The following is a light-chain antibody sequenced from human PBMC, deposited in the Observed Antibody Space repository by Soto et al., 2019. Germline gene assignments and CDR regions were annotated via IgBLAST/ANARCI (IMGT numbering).Light chain of an antibody. V-gene: IGLV1-36*01. CDR2: YDD. CDR3: AAWDGSLNGYV. J-gene: IGLJ1*01. Sequence: QSVLTQPPSVSAAPGQRVTISCSGSSANIGKNAVNWYQQLPGKAPKLLIYYDDLMPSGVSDRFSGSKSGTSASLAISGLQSEDEADYYCAAWDGSLNGYVFGTGTKVTVL. CDR1: SANIGKNA.